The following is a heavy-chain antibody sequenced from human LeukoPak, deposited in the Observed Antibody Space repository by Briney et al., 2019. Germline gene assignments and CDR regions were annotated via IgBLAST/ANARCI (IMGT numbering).Heavy chain of an antibody. CDR3: ARVVVVNSYYYYYMDV. Sequence: PSETLPLTCTVSGGSISSGGYYWSWIRQHPGKGLEWIGYIYYSGSTYYNPSLKSRVTISVDTSKNQFSLKLSSVTAADTAVYYCARVVVVNSYYYYYMDVWGKGTTVTVSS. CDR1: GGSISSGGYY. V-gene: IGHV4-31*03. J-gene: IGHJ6*03. CDR2: IYYSGST. D-gene: IGHD3-22*01.